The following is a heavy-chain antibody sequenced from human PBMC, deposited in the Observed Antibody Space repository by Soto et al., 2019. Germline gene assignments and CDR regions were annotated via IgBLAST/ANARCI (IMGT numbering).Heavy chain of an antibody. J-gene: IGHJ4*02. CDR2: ISYDGSNK. Sequence: VGSLRLSCAASGFTFSSYGMHWVRQAPGKGLEWVAVISYDGSNKYYADSVKGRLTISRDNSKNTLYLQMNSLRAEDTAVYYCATEYYDILTGYLKSGFDYWGQGTLVTVSS. CDR1: GFTFSSYG. D-gene: IGHD3-9*01. V-gene: IGHV3-30*03. CDR3: ATEYYDILTGYLKSGFDY.